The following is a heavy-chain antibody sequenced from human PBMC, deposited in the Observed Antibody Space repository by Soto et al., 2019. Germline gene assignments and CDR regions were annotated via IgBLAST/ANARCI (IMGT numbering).Heavy chain of an antibody. CDR1: GGSISSYY. J-gene: IGHJ4*02. D-gene: IGHD6-13*01. CDR3: ARSDSSSWYDPLDY. Sequence: SETLSLTCTVSGGSISSYYWSWIRQPPGKGLEWIGYIYYSGSTNYNPSLKSRVTISVDTSKNQFSLKLSSVTAADTAVYYCARSDSSSWYDPLDYWGQGTLVTVS. CDR2: IYYSGST. V-gene: IGHV4-59*01.